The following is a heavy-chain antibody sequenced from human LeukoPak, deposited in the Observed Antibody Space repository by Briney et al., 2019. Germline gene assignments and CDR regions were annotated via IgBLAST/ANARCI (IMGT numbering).Heavy chain of an antibody. D-gene: IGHD2-2*01. CDR3: TRSAVVPAATYYYYYYMDV. CDR1: GFTFSGSA. Sequence: PGGSLKLSCAASGFTFSGSAMHWVRQASGKGLEWVGRIRSKANSYATAYAASVKGRFTISRDDSKNTAYLQMNSLKTEDTAVYYCTRSAVVPAATYYYYYYMDVWGKGTTVTVSS. J-gene: IGHJ6*03. CDR2: IRSKANSYAT. V-gene: IGHV3-73*01.